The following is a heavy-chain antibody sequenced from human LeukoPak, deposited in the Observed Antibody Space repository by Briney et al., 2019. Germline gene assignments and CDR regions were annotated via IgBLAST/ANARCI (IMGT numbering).Heavy chain of an antibody. J-gene: IGHJ2*01. D-gene: IGHD3-22*01. CDR1: GGSIRSSNW. CDR2: IYHSGST. CDR3: ARQDYYDSGAWYFDL. V-gene: IGHV4-4*02. Sequence: PSGTLSLTCAVSGGSIRSSNWWSWARQPPGKGLEWIGEIYHSGSTNYNPSLKSRVTISEDKSKNQFSLKLTSVTAADTAVYYCARQDYYDSGAWYFDLWGRGTLVTVSS.